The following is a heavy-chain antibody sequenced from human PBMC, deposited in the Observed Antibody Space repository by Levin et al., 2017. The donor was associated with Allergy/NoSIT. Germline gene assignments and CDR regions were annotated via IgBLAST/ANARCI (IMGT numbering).Heavy chain of an antibody. CDR3: ARVGITMVRGVIMNWFDP. Sequence: GESLKISCKASGYTFTSYDINWVRQATGQGLEWMGWMNPNSGNTGYAQKFQGRVTMTRNTSISTAYMELSSLRSEDTAVYYCARVGITMVRGVIMNWFDPWGQGTLVTVSS. CDR1: GYTFTSYD. V-gene: IGHV1-8*01. D-gene: IGHD3-10*01. J-gene: IGHJ5*02. CDR2: MNPNSGNT.